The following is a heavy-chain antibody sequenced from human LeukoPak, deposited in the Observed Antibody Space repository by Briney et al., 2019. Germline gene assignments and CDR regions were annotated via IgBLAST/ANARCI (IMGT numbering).Heavy chain of an antibody. CDR1: GFTFSNYA. CDR3: VKDRTGTYTLDY. Sequence: PGGSLRLSCAATGFTFSNYAIHWGHQAPGKGLEWVAFISDDGSRQHYADSVKGRFTISRDNSKNTLNLQMNSLRAEDTAVYYCVKDRTGTYTLDYWGQGTLVTVSS. D-gene: IGHD3-10*01. J-gene: IGHJ4*02. V-gene: IGHV3-30-3*01. CDR2: ISDDGSRQ.